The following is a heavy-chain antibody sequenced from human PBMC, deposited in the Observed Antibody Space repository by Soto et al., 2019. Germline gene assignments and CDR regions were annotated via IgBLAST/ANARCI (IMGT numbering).Heavy chain of an antibody. CDR2: ISSNGGST. CDR3: VKELPMAAGLDY. J-gene: IGHJ4*02. Sequence: GGSLRLSCSTSGFTFSSYAMHWVRQAPGKGLEYVSAISSNGGSTYYADSVKGRFTISRDNSKNALYLQMSSLRAEDTAVYYCVKELPMAAGLDYWGQGTLVTVSS. D-gene: IGHD6-13*01. CDR1: GFTFSSYA. V-gene: IGHV3-64D*06.